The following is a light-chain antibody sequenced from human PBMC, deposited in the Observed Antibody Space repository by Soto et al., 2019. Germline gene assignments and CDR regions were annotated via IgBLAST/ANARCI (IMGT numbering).Light chain of an antibody. CDR1: QSVSTTY. V-gene: IGKV3-20*01. Sequence: EIVLTQSPGTLSLSPGERASLSCRASQSVSTTYLGWYQQKSGQPPRLILYGASIRAPGIPDRFSGSGSGTDFTLTISRLEPEDFAVYYCQQYGSQYTFGQGTKLEIK. CDR2: GAS. CDR3: QQYGSQYT. J-gene: IGKJ2*01.